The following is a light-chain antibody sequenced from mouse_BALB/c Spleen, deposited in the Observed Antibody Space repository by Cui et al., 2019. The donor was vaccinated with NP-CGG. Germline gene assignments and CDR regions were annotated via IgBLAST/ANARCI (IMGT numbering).Light chain of an antibody. CDR2: GTN. CDR1: TGAVTTSNY. V-gene: IGLV1*01. Sequence: QAVVTQESALTPSPGATVTLTGRSSTGAVTTSNYANWVQEKPDHLFTGLIGGTNNRAPGVPARFSGSLIGNKAALTITGAQTEDEAIYFCALWYSNHWVFGGGTKLTVL. J-gene: IGLJ1*01. CDR3: ALWYSNHWV.